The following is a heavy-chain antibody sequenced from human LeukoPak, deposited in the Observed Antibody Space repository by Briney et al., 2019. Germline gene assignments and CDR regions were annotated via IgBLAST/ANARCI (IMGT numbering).Heavy chain of an antibody. CDR1: GGSFSGYY. Sequence: SETLSLTCAVYGGSFSGYYWSCIRQPPGKGLEWIGEINHSGSTNYNPSLKSRVTISVDTSKNQFSLKLSSVTAADTAVYYCARVWGYCSSTSCYRRYNWFDPWGQGTLVTVSS. CDR3: ARVWGYCSSTSCYRRYNWFDP. V-gene: IGHV4-34*01. D-gene: IGHD2-2*02. J-gene: IGHJ5*02. CDR2: INHSGST.